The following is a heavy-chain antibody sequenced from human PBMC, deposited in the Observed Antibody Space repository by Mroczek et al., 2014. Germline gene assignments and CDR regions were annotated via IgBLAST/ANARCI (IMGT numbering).Heavy chain of an antibody. D-gene: IGHD2-2*01. V-gene: IGHV4-34*01. Sequence: QVQLQQWGAGLLKPSETLSLTCAVYGGSFSGYYWSWIRQPPGKGLEWIGEINHSGSTNYNPSLKSRVTISVDTSKNQFSLKLSSVTAADTAVYYCARAYCSSTSCQPYYFDYWGQGTLVTVSS. CDR3: ARAYCSSTSCQPYYFDY. J-gene: IGHJ4*02. CDR2: INHSGST. CDR1: GGSFSGYY.